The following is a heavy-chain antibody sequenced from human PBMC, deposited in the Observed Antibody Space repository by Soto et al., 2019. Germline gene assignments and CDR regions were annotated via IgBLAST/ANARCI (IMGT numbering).Heavy chain of an antibody. CDR2: IYYSGST. D-gene: IGHD3-10*01. J-gene: IGHJ6*04. Sequence: SETLSLTCTVSGGSISSYYWSWIRQPPGKGLEWIGYIYYSGSTNYNPSLKSRVTISVDTSKNQFSLKLSSVTAADTAVYYCARDRPVYYGSNPPDVWGKGTTVTVSS. CDR1: GGSISSYY. CDR3: ARDRPVYYGSNPPDV. V-gene: IGHV4-59*01.